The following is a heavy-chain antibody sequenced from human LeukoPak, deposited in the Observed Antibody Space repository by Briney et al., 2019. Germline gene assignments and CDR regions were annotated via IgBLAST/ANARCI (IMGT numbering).Heavy chain of an antibody. V-gene: IGHV1-18*01. D-gene: IGHD3-3*01. CDR1: GYTFTSYG. CDR3: ARHPRGYDFWSGSPGLDP. CDR2: ISAYNGNT. J-gene: IGHJ5*02. Sequence: ASVKVSCKASGYTFTSYGISWVRQAPGQGLEWMGWISAYNGNTNYAQKLQGRVTVTTDTSTSTAYMELRSLRSDDTAVYYCARHPRGYDFWSGSPGLDPWGQGTLVTVSS.